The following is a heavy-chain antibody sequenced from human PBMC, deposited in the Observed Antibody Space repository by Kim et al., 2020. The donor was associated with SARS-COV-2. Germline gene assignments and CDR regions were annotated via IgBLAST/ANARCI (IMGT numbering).Heavy chain of an antibody. D-gene: IGHD3-10*01. CDR3: AKGRQYYYDAFDI. CDR2: ISYDGSNK. Sequence: GGSLRLSCAASGFTFSSYGMHWVRQAPGKGLEWVAVISYDGSNKYYADSVKGRFTISRDNSKNTLYLQMNSLRAEDTAVYYCAKGRQYYYDAFDIWGQGTMVTVSS. J-gene: IGHJ3*02. CDR1: GFTFSSYG. V-gene: IGHV3-30*18.